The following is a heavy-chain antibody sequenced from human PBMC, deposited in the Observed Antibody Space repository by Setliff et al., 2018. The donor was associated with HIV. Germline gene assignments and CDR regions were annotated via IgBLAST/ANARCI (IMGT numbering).Heavy chain of an antibody. CDR3: ASPYSGSYSGFQY. CDR1: GGSFSGCY. J-gene: IGHJ1*01. D-gene: IGHD1-26*01. V-gene: IGHV4-34*01. CDR2: ITDSGGS. Sequence: SETLSLTCAVYGGSFSGCYWTWIRQSPGKGLEWIGEITDSGGSKYNPSLESRVTISVDTSKNQFSLNLTSVTVADTGIYYCASPYSGSYSGFQYWGQGTLVTVSS.